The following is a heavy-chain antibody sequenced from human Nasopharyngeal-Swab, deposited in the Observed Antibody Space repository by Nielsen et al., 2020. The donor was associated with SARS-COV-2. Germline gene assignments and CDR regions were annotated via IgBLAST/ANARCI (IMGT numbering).Heavy chain of an antibody. CDR3: AKVHVDTAMVMDY. V-gene: IGHV3-30*18. CDR1: GFTFSSYG. CDR2: ISYDGSNK. D-gene: IGHD5-18*01. Sequence: GGSLRLSCAASGFTFSSYGMHWVRQAPGKGLEWVAVISYDGSNKYYADSVKGRFTISRDNSKNTLYLQMNSLRAEDTAVYYCAKVHVDTAMVMDYWGQGTLVTRLL. J-gene: IGHJ4*02.